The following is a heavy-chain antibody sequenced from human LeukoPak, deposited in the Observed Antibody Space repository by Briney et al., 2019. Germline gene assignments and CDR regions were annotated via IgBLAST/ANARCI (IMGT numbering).Heavy chain of an antibody. J-gene: IGHJ4*02. Sequence: PGGSLRLSCAASGFTFSSYSMNWVRQAPGKGLEWVSSISSSSSYIYYADSVKGRFTISRDNAKNTLYLQMNSLRAEDTAVYYCAKMTGKYYYDSSGYLDYWGQGTLVTVSS. CDR2: ISSSSSYI. CDR3: AKMTGKYYYDSSGYLDY. V-gene: IGHV3-21*04. D-gene: IGHD3-22*01. CDR1: GFTFSSYS.